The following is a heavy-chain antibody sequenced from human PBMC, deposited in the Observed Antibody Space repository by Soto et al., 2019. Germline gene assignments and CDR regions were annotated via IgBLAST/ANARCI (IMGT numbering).Heavy chain of an antibody. CDR2: IYSDGTT. Sequence: GGSLRLSCAASGFTVSSNYMNWVRQAPGKGLEWLSIIYSDGTTYYADSVKGRFTISRDNFKNALYLQMNNLRAEDTAVYYCAILSNWGQGTLVTVSS. D-gene: IGHD6-6*01. CDR3: AILSN. CDR1: GFTVSSNY. J-gene: IGHJ4*02. V-gene: IGHV3-53*01.